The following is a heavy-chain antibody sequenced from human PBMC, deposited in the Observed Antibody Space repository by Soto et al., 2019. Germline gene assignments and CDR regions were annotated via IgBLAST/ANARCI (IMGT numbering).Heavy chain of an antibody. CDR1: GYPFTTYY. J-gene: IGHJ4*02. CDR3: ATRDPGHY. Sequence: GSVKVCFKASGYPFTTYYMHWVRQAPGQGLEWMGIISPDGGRTSYAQKFQGRVTMTRDTSTSTVYMELSSLRSEHTAVYYCATRDPGHYWGQGTMVTVSS. V-gene: IGHV1-46*01. CDR2: ISPDGGRT.